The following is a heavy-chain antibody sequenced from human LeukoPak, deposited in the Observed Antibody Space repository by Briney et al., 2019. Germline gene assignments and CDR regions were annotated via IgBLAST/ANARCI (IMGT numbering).Heavy chain of an antibody. D-gene: IGHD3-10*01. Sequence: ASVKVSCKASGYTFTSYGISWVRQAPGQGLEWMGWISAYNGNTNYAQKLQGRVTMTTDTSTSTAYMELRSLRSDDTAVYYCARDLRPPGRSYYYGPGAFDIWGQGTMVTVSS. J-gene: IGHJ3*02. CDR2: ISAYNGNT. CDR1: GYTFTSYG. CDR3: ARDLRPPGRSYYYGPGAFDI. V-gene: IGHV1-18*01.